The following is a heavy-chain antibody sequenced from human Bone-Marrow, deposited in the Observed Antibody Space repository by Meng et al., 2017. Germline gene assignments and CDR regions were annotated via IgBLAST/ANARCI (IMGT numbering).Heavy chain of an antibody. CDR2: IKPDGSEK. CDR1: GITFSTYW. J-gene: IGHJ4*02. V-gene: IGHV3-7*03. Sequence: GESLKISCAASGITFSTYWMSWVRQAPGKGLEWVANIKPDGSEKFYVDSVKVRFTISRDNAKNSLYLKVDSLKVEDTALYYCARGRYCTSGSCYIDYWGQGTLVTVSS. CDR3: ARGRYCTSGSCYIDY. D-gene: IGHD2-8*01.